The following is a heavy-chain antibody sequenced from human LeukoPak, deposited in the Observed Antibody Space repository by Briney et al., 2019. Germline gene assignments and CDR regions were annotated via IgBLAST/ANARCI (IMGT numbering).Heavy chain of an antibody. CDR1: GYIFNDHY. J-gene: IGHJ4*02. CDR3: GTWIMGSGY. CDR2: SKNKNDDYTI. V-gene: IGHV3-72*01. Sequence: PGGSLRLSCATSGYIFNDHYLDWVRQAPGKGLEWVGRSKNKNDDYTIEYAASVKGRFTISRDELKKSMYLQMNSLKTEDTAVYYCGTWIMGSGYWGQGTLVTVSS. D-gene: IGHD2-2*03.